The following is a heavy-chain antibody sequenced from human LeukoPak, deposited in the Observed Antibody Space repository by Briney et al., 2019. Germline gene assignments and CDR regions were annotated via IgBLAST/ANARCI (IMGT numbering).Heavy chain of an antibody. CDR2: INGGGSPI. D-gene: IGHD2-21*01. CDR1: GFTFSEDS. Sequence: GGSLRLSCAASGFTFSEDSMNWVRQAPGKGLEWVSYINGGGSPIFYADSVRGRFTISRDNAKNSLYLQMNSLRAEDTAVYYCVRDNPRCCGVIPSNIDDYWGQGTLVTVSS. J-gene: IGHJ4*02. V-gene: IGHV3-48*01. CDR3: VRDNPRCCGVIPSNIDDY.